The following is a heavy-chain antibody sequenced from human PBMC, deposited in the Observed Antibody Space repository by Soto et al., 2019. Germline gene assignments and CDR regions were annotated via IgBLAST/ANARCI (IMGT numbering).Heavy chain of an antibody. V-gene: IGHV3-49*03. J-gene: IGHJ4*02. CDR2: ITSKRYGGTT. Sequence: GGSLRLSCTASGFTFGDYAMIWFRQAPGKGLEWVGFITSKRYGGTTEYAASVKGRFTISRDDSKSIAYLQMNSLKIDDTVVYLCSRVPRNNRGAPLDYWGQGTLVTVSS. D-gene: IGHD3-10*01. CDR1: GFTFGDYA. CDR3: SRVPRNNRGAPLDY.